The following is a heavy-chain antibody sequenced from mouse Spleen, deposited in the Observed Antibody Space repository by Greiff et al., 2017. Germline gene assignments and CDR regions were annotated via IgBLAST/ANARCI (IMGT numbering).Heavy chain of an antibody. V-gene: IGHV1-52*01. Sequence: QSCKASGYTFTSYWMHWVKQRPIQGLEWIGNIDPSDSETHYNQKFKDKATLTVDKSSSTAYMQLSSLTSEDSAVYYCARGDYGSSRGFDYWGQGTTLTVSS. CDR3: ARGDYGSSRGFDY. D-gene: IGHD1-1*01. CDR2: IDPSDSET. J-gene: IGHJ2*01. CDR1: GYTFTSYW.